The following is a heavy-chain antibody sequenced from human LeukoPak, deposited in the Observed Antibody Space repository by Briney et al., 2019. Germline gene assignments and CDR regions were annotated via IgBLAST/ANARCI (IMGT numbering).Heavy chain of an antibody. D-gene: IGHD3-3*01. J-gene: IGHJ4*02. Sequence: PGGSLRLSCAASGFTFSSYWMSWVRQAPGKGLEWVANIKQDGSEQYYADSVRGRFTISRDNAKNSLYLQMNSLRAEDTAVYYCASVNFLEWLASDYWGQGTLVTVSS. CDR1: GFTFSSYW. CDR3: ASVNFLEWLASDY. V-gene: IGHV3-7*01. CDR2: IKQDGSEQ.